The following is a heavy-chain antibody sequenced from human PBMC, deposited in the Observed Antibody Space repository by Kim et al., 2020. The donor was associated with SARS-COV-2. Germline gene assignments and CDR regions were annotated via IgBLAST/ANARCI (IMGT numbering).Heavy chain of an antibody. CDR1: GGSISSYY. Sequence: SETLSLTCTVSGGSISSYYWSWIRQPPGKGLEWIGYIYYSGSTNYNPSLKSRVTISVDTSKNQFSLKLSSVTAADTAVYYCARLGATVTTNYYYGMDVWGQGTTVTVS. CDR3: ARLGATVTTNYYYGMDV. CDR2: IYYSGST. J-gene: IGHJ6*02. V-gene: IGHV4-59*08. D-gene: IGHD4-4*01.